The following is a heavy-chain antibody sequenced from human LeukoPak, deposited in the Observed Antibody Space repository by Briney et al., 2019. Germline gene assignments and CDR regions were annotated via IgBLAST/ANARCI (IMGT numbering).Heavy chain of an antibody. CDR3: ARAASYNYNNRPYLFDS. J-gene: IGHJ4*02. CDR1: GFAFSSYD. CDR2: IGAFGDT. V-gene: IGHV3-13*01. D-gene: IGHD3-10*01. Sequence: GGSLRLSCAASGFAFSSYDMHWVRQASGKGLEWVSGIGAFGDTYYGVAVRGRFTISRDKAKNSLYLQMNSLGAGDTAVYFCARAASYNYNNRPYLFDSWGQGTLVTVSS.